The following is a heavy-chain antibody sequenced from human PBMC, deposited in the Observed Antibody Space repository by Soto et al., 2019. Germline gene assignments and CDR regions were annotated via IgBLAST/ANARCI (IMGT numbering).Heavy chain of an antibody. CDR2: ISSSGSTI. D-gene: IGHD3-10*01. Sequence: GESLKISCAASGFTFSDYYMSWIRQAPGKGLEWVSYISSSGSTIYYADSVKGRFTISRDNAKNSLYLQMNSLRAEDTAVYYCARNRITMVRGAKGWGQGTLVTVSS. CDR3: ARNRITMVRGAKG. V-gene: IGHV3-11*01. J-gene: IGHJ4*02. CDR1: GFTFSDYY.